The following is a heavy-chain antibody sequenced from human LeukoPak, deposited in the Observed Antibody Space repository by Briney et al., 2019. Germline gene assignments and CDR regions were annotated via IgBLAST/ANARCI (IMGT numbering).Heavy chain of an antibody. V-gene: IGHV3-9*01. J-gene: IGHJ4*02. CDR2: ISWNSGSI. Sequence: TGGSLRLSCAASGFTFDDYAMHWVRQAPGKGLEWVSGISWNSGSIGYADSVKGRFNTSRDNDKNSLYLQMNSLRAEDTAFYYCAINGGGDSGYGNFDYWGQGTLVTVSS. CDR3: AINGGGDSGYGNFDY. CDR1: GFTFDDYA. D-gene: IGHD5-12*01.